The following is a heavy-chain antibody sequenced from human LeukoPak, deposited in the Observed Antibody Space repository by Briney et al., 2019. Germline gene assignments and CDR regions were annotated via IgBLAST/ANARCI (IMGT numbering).Heavy chain of an antibody. CDR3: ARKTVGWGNPHAFDI. J-gene: IGHJ3*02. V-gene: IGHV1-69*05. D-gene: IGHD3-16*01. CDR1: GDTLTELS. CDR2: IIPIFGTA. Sequence: ASVKVSCKVSGDTLTELSMHWVRQAPGKGLEWMGGIIPIFGTANYAQKFQGRVTITTDESTSTAYMELSSLRSEDTAVYYCARKTVGWGNPHAFDIWGQGTMVTVSS.